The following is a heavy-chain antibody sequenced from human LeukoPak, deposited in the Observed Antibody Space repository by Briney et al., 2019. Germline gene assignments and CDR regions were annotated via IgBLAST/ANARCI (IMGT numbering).Heavy chain of an antibody. J-gene: IGHJ4*02. V-gene: IGHV3-21*01. CDR3: ARDVVVAATPGNRHFDY. CDR2: ISSSSSSYI. CDR1: GFTFSSYS. Sequence: GGSLRLSCAASGFTFSSYSMNWVRQAPGKGLEWVSSISSSSSSYIYYADSVKGRFTISRDNAKNSLYLQMNSLRAEDTAVYYCARDVVVAATPGNRHFDYWGQGTLVTVSS. D-gene: IGHD2-15*01.